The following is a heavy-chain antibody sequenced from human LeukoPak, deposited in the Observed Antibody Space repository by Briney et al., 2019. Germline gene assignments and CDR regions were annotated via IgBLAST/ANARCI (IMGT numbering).Heavy chain of an antibody. CDR1: GFTISNYW. D-gene: IGHD3-10*01. CDR3: ARWYGGSGSWVLDV. V-gene: IGHV3-7*04. CDR2: IKQDGSEK. J-gene: IGHJ6*02. Sequence: GGSLRLSCAASGFTISNYWMSWVRQAPGKGLEWVANIKQDGSEKKYVDSVRGRFSISRDNAKNSLYLQIYSLRVEDTAGYYCARWYGGSGSWVLDVWGQGTTVTVSS.